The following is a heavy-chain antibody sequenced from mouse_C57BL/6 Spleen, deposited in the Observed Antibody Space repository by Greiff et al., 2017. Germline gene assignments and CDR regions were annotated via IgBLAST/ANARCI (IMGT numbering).Heavy chain of an antibody. Sequence: VKLQQSGPGLVQPSQSLSITCTVSGFSLTSYGVHWVRQSPGKGLEWLGVIWSGGSTDYNEAFIYRLSISKDNSKSQVFFQMNNLQADDKSIYYCARRDVNYGYFDVWGTGTTVTVSS. V-gene: IGHV2-2*01. CDR3: ARRDVNYGYFDV. J-gene: IGHJ1*03. CDR2: IWSGGST. CDR1: GFSLTSYG.